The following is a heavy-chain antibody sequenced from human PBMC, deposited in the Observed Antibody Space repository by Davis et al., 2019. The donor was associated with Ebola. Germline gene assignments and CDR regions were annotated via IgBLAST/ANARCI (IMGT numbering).Heavy chain of an antibody. CDR2: INSDGSRT. J-gene: IGHJ4*02. CDR3: ARGWDDIVVVTALIDY. D-gene: IGHD2-21*02. Sequence: HTGGSLRLSCAASGVTFSSHWMHWVRQAPGKGLVWVSRINSDGSRTSYADSVKGRFTISRDNAKNTLYLQMNSLRAEDTAVYYCARGWDDIVVVTALIDYWGQGTLVTVSS. V-gene: IGHV3-74*01. CDR1: GVTFSSHW.